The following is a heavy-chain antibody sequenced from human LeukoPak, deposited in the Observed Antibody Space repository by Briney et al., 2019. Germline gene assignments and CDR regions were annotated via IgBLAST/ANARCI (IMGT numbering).Heavy chain of an antibody. V-gene: IGHV3-15*01. CDR2: IKSKTDGGTT. CDR3: TTDTDYYDSSGSYDY. J-gene: IGHJ4*02. D-gene: IGHD3-22*01. Sequence: GGSLRLSCAASGFTFSNAWMSWVRQAPGKGREWVGRIKSKTDGGTTDYAAPVKGRFTISRDDSKNTLYLQMNSLKTEDTAVYYCTTDTDYYDSSGSYDYWGQGTLVTVSS. CDR1: GFTFSNAW.